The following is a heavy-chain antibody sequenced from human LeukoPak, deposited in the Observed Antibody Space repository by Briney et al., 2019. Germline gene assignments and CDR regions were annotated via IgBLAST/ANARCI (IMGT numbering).Heavy chain of an antibody. CDR2: IYPGDSDT. J-gene: IGHJ4*02. D-gene: IGHD2-2*01. V-gene: IGHV5-51*01. CDR1: GCSFTSYW. CDR3: ARADYQLLHFDY. Sequence: GESLKIACKGSGCSFTSYWIGWVRQMPGKGLERMGIIYPGDSDTRYSPSFQGQVTISADKSISTAYLQWSSLKASDTAMYYCARADYQLLHFDYWGQGTLVTVSS.